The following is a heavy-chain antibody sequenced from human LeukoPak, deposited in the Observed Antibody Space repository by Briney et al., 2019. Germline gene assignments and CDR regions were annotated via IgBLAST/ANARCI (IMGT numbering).Heavy chain of an antibody. D-gene: IGHD6-13*01. CDR1: GYTFTGYY. V-gene: IGHV1-2*02. J-gene: IGHJ4*02. CDR3: ARAGYSSSWRERYKYYFDY. Sequence: ASVKVSCKASGYTFTGYYMHWVRQAPGQGLEWMGWINPNSGGTNYAQKFQGRVTMTRDTSISTAYMELSRLRSDDTAVYYCARAGYSSSWRERYKYYFDYWGQGTLVTVSS. CDR2: INPNSGGT.